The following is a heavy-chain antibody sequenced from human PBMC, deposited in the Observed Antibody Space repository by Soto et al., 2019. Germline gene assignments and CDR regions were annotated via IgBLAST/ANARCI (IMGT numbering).Heavy chain of an antibody. CDR2: ISYDGRND. Sequence: GGSLRLSCAASGFTFNSYPLHWVRQAPGKGLEWVAVISYDGRNDYYGDSVRGRLTISRDNSKNMVYLQMNSLTPEGTAVYYCARDPYFDYWGQGTLVTVSS. CDR1: GFTFNSYP. CDR3: ARDPYFDY. V-gene: IGHV3-30*04. J-gene: IGHJ4*02.